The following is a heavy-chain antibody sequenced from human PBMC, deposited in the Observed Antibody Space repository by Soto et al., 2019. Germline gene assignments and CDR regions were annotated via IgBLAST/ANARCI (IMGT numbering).Heavy chain of an antibody. CDR2: ISAYNGNT. Sequence: QVQLVQSGAEVKKPGASVKVSCKASGYTFTSYGISWVRQAPGQGLEWMGWISAYNGNTNYTQKLQGRVTMTTDTSTSTAYMELRSRRSDDTAVYYCARAPPGYSSSWYGGGGVGYWGQGTLVTVSS. V-gene: IGHV1-18*04. CDR3: ARAPPGYSSSWYGGGGVGY. D-gene: IGHD6-13*01. J-gene: IGHJ4*02. CDR1: GYTFTSYG.